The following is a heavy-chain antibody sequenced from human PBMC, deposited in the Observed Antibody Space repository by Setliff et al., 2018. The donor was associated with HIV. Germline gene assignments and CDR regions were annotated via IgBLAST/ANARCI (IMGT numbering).Heavy chain of an antibody. CDR3: ASHRYDTTGYYPY. CDR1: GDSINSGTYY. J-gene: IGHJ4*02. CDR2: LHLSGDT. Sequence: SETLSLTCTVSGDSINSGTYYWSWIRQPAGKGLEWIGRLHLSGDTNYNPSLKSRVTMSIDTSKNQFSLSLTSVTAADTAVYYCASHRYDTTGYYPYWGQGTLVTVSS. D-gene: IGHD3-22*01. V-gene: IGHV4-61*02.